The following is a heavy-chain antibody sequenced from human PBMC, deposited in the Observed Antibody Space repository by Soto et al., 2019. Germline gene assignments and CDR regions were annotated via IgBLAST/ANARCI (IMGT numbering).Heavy chain of an antibody. D-gene: IGHD6-19*01. CDR1: GGSISSCY. Sequence: SETLSLTCTVSGGSISSCYWSWIRQPPGKGLEWIGYIYYSGSTNYNPSLKSRVTISVDTSKNQFSLKLSSVTAADTAVYYCAKSGGYSSGWYLSEYYFDYWGQGTMVTVYS. J-gene: IGHJ4*02. CDR2: IYYSGST. CDR3: AKSGGYSSGWYLSEYYFDY. V-gene: IGHV4-59*01.